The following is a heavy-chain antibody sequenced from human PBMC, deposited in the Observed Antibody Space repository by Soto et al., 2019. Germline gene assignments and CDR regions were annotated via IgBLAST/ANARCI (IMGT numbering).Heavy chain of an antibody. Sequence: QVQLVQSGAEVKKAGSSVKVSCKASGGTFSYYAISWVRQAPGQGLEWMGGIIPIFGTVNYAQKFQGRVTITAHESTSAAHTELSTLRSADTAVYYCARERVDTPMVRHFYGMDLWCQGTAVSVSS. V-gene: IGHV1-69*12. D-gene: IGHD5-18*01. CDR2: IIPIFGTV. J-gene: IGHJ6*02. CDR1: GGTFSYYA. CDR3: ARERVDTPMVRHFYGMDL.